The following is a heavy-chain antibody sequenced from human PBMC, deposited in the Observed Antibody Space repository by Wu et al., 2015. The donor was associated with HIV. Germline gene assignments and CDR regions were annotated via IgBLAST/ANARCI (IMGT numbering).Heavy chain of an antibody. CDR3: ARAGYGDSDFTFWY. CDR2: INSYNGNT. J-gene: IGHJ4*02. Sequence: QLQLVQSGDEVKKPGDSVKVSCKASGYTFSSYGISWVRQAPGQGLEWMGWINSYNGNTNYAQIFQGRVTMTTDTSTSTAYMELRSLKSDDTAMYYCARAGYGDSDFTFWYWGQGTLVTVSS. CDR1: GYTFSSYG. D-gene: IGHD2-21*02. V-gene: IGHV1-18*01.